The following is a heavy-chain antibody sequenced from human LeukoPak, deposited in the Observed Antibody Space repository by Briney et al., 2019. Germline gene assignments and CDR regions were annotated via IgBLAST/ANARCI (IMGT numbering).Heavy chain of an antibody. CDR2: IIPILGIA. Sequence: ASVKVSCKASGGTFSSYTISWVRQAPGQGLEWVGRIIPILGIANYAQKFQGRVTITADKSTSTAYMELSSLRSEDTAVYYCARELFSDGSGSYYNWLLDYWGQGTLVTVSS. J-gene: IGHJ4*02. CDR3: ARELFSDGSGSYYNWLLDY. V-gene: IGHV1-69*04. D-gene: IGHD3-10*01. CDR1: GGTFSSYT.